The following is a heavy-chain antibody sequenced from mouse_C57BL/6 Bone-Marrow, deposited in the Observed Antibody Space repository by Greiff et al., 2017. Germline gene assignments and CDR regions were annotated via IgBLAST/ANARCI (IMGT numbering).Heavy chain of an antibody. Sequence: EVQGVESGGDLVKPGGSLKLSCAASGFTFSSYGMSWVRQTPDKRLEWVATISSGGSYTYYPDSVKGRFTISRDNAKNTLYLQMSSLKSEDTAMYYCARRWSPWFAYWGQGTLVTVSA. CDR2: ISSGGSYT. V-gene: IGHV5-6*01. J-gene: IGHJ3*01. CDR1: GFTFSSYG. CDR3: ARRWSPWFAY. D-gene: IGHD2-3*01.